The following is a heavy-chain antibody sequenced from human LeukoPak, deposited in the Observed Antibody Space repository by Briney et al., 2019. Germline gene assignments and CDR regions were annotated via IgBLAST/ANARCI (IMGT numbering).Heavy chain of an antibody. CDR1: GYTFTSYG. D-gene: IGHD4-23*01. J-gene: IGHJ4*02. V-gene: IGHV1-69*13. CDR3: ARQIYGGNFDY. Sequence: GASVKVSCKASGYTFTSYGISWVRQAPGQGLEWMGGIIPIFGTANYAQKFQGRVTITADESTSTAYMELSSLRSEDTAVYYCARQIYGGNFDYWGQGTLVTVSS. CDR2: IIPIFGTA.